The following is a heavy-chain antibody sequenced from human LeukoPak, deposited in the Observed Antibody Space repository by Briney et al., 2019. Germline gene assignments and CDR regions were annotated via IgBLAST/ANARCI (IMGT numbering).Heavy chain of an antibody. CDR3: ARVNYDSSGYEYYFDY. Sequence: SETLSLTCTVSGGSISSYYWSWIRQPPGKGLEWIGYIYYSGSTNYNPSLKSRVTISVDTSKNQFSLKLRSVTAADTAVYYCARVNYDSSGYEYYFDYWGQGTLVTVSS. D-gene: IGHD3-22*01. V-gene: IGHV4-59*01. CDR1: GGSISSYY. CDR2: IYYSGST. J-gene: IGHJ4*02.